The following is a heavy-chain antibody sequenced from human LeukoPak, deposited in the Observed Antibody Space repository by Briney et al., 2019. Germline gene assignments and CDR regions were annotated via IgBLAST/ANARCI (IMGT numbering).Heavy chain of an antibody. V-gene: IGHV3-30*02. J-gene: IGHJ4*02. CDR3: AKDPRDHSYGWSWRSFDY. CDR1: GFTFSSYF. Sequence: GGSLTLSCAASGFTFSSYFMHWVRQAPGKGLEWVAFIRYDVSYKYYADSGKGRFTISRDNYQNPMYLQMHSLRAEATAVYYCAKDPRDHSYGWSWRSFDYWGQGTLVTVSS. D-gene: IGHD5-18*01. CDR2: IRYDVSYK.